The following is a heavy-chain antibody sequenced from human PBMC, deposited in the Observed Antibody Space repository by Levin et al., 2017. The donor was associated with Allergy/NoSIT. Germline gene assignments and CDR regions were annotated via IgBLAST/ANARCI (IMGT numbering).Heavy chain of an antibody. Sequence: GESLKISCAASGFTFNRYGMHWVRQAPGKGLEWVAVIWADGSKTYYADSVKGRFTISKDNSKNTLYLQMDSLRAEDTAIYYCVTDGRDGPFDYWGQGTLFTVSS. CDR3: VTDGRDGPFDY. CDR2: IWADGSKT. J-gene: IGHJ4*02. CDR1: GFTFNRYG. V-gene: IGHV3-33*01. D-gene: IGHD1-26*01.